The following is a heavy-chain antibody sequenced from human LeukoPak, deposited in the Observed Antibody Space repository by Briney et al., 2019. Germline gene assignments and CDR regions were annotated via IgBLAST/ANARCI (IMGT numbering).Heavy chain of an antibody. CDR1: GFIFSSNW. J-gene: IGHJ4*02. CDR3: ARVLRYLDWLTDYFDY. D-gene: IGHD3-9*01. V-gene: IGHV3-7*01. CDR2: IKQDGSER. Sequence: PGGSLRLSCAVSGFIFSSNWMSWVRQAPGKGLEWVANIKQDGSERYYVDSVKGRFTISRDNAKNSLYLQMNSLRAEDTAVYYCARVLRYLDWLTDYFDYWGQGTLVTVSS.